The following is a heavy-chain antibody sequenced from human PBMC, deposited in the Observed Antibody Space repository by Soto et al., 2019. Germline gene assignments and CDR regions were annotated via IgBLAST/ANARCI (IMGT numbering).Heavy chain of an antibody. CDR1: GYTFSVSH. CDR3: AKELQRGMDV. D-gene: IGHD4-4*01. J-gene: IGHJ6*02. Sequence: QVHLVQSGAEVKQPGASVKVSCKASGYTFSVSHMHWVRQAPGQGLEWMGWVHPNSGGTNYAQSFEGRVTMTRDTSINTAYMELSRLTSDDTAVYYCAKELQRGMDVWGQWTTVTVSS. V-gene: IGHV1-2*02. CDR2: VHPNSGGT.